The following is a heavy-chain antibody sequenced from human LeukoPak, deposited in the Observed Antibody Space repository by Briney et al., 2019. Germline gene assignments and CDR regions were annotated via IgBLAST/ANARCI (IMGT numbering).Heavy chain of an antibody. CDR3: ARDRGIVARPGGDY. J-gene: IGHJ4*02. Sequence: ASVKVSCKAFGYTFTRYGISWVRQAPGQGPEWMGWISAYNDSTNYAQKLQGRVTMTTDTSTSTAYMELRSLRSDDTAVYYCARDRGIVARPGGDYWGQGNVVTVSS. CDR1: GYTFTRYG. D-gene: IGHD6-6*01. CDR2: ISAYNDST. V-gene: IGHV1-18*01.